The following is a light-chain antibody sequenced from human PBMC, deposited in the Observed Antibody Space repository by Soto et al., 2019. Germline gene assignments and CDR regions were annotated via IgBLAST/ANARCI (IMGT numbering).Light chain of an antibody. Sequence: IQLTQSPASLSASVGDRVSFTCRASQGIGSYLAWYQQKSGKAPKLLISVASTLQSGVPSRFSGSGSGTDFNLTNSSLQPEDFATYCCQQNNSNPITFGQGTRLEIK. CDR2: VAS. CDR1: QGIGSY. J-gene: IGKJ5*01. CDR3: QQNNSNPIT. V-gene: IGKV1-9*01.